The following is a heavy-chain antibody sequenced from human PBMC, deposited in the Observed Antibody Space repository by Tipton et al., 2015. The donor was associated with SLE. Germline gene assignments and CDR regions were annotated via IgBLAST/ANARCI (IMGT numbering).Heavy chain of an antibody. D-gene: IGHD1-26*01. J-gene: IGHJ4*02. Sequence: TLSLTCTVSGDSISSYYWSWIRQPPGKGLEWIGSIYYSGSTYYNPSLKSRVTISVDTSKNQFSLKLSSVTAADTAVYYCARDPSRYSGSQSPFDYWGQGTLVTVSS. CDR2: IYYSGST. CDR3: ARDPSRYSGSQSPFDY. CDR1: GDSISSYY. V-gene: IGHV4-59*12.